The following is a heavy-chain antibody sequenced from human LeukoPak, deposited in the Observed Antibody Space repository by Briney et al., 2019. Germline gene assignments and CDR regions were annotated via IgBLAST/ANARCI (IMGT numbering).Heavy chain of an antibody. Sequence: ASVKVSRKVSGYTLTELSMHWVRQAPGKGLEWMGGFDPEDGETIYAQKFQGRVTMTEDTSTDTAYMELSSLRSEDTAVYYCATVDGGGELPDYWGQGTLVTVSS. CDR2: FDPEDGET. CDR3: ATVDGGGELPDY. CDR1: GYTLTELS. D-gene: IGHD1-26*01. V-gene: IGHV1-24*01. J-gene: IGHJ4*02.